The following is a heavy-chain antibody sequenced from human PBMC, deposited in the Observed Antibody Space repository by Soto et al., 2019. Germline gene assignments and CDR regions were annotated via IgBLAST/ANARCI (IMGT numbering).Heavy chain of an antibody. CDR2: IDPSDSYT. V-gene: IGHV5-10-1*01. D-gene: IGHD5-18*01. CDR3: AKHRIRGYSYGYYF. CDR1: GYSVTRYW. Sequence: LKISCKGSGYSVTRYWISWDRQMTGKGLEWMGRIDPSDSYTNYSPSLQGHVTISADKSISTAYLQWSSLKASDTAMYYCAKHRIRGYSYGYYFWVQGTLDTVTS. J-gene: IGHJ4*02.